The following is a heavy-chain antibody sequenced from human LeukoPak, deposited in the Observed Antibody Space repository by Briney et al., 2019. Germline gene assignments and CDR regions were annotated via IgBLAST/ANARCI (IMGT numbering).Heavy chain of an antibody. CDR1: GGSFSRYY. V-gene: IGHV4-34*01. Sequence: DPSETLSLTCAVYGGSFSRYYWTWIRQPPGKRREGIGEINHSGRANYHPSLKSRVTISVDASKSQFSLRLSSVTAADTAVYYCARLTYSNNWYFRRGLDNWFDPWGQETLVTVSS. CDR3: ARLTYSNNWYFRRGLDNWFDP. CDR2: INHSGRA. D-gene: IGHD6-13*01. J-gene: IGHJ5*02.